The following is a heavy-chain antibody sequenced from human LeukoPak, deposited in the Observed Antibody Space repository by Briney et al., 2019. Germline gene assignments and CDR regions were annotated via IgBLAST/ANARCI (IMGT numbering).Heavy chain of an antibody. Sequence: PGGSLRLSCAASGFSVSNHSMSWVRRAPGKGLEWVSLIYSGGSTYDADSVRGRFTISRHNSKNTLYLQMNSLRPEDTAVYYCAGGGFYDSSGYYHYWGQGTLVTVSS. D-gene: IGHD3-22*01. J-gene: IGHJ4*02. CDR1: GFSVSNHS. CDR3: AGGGFYDSSGYYHY. CDR2: IYSGGST. V-gene: IGHV3-53*04.